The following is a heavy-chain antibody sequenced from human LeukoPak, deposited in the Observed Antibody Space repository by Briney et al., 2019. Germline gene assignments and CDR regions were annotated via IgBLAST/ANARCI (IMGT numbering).Heavy chain of an antibody. CDR1: GFTFSSYS. CDR2: ISSRSSYI. Sequence: GGSLRLSCAASGFTFSSYSVNWVRQAPGKGLEWVSSISSRSSYIYYADSVKGRFTISRDNAKNSLYLQMNSLRAEDTAVYYCARAGGGIAAGVYYFDYGGQGTLVTVSS. J-gene: IGHJ4*02. CDR3: ARAGGGIAAGVYYFDY. D-gene: IGHD6-13*01. V-gene: IGHV3-21*01.